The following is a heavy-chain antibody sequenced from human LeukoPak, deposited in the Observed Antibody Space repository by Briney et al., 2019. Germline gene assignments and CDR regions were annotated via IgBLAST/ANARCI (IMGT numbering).Heavy chain of an antibody. V-gene: IGHV6-1*01. Sequence: SQTLSLTCAISGDSVSRDSIAWNWIRQSPSRGLEWLGRTYYKSAWYNDYAVSVKGRITINPDTSKNQFSLQLNSVTPEDTAVYYCARGTGWPQFDYWGQGTRVTVP. D-gene: IGHD6-19*01. CDR1: GDSVSRDSIA. CDR3: ARGTGWPQFDY. CDR2: TYYKSAWYN. J-gene: IGHJ4*02.